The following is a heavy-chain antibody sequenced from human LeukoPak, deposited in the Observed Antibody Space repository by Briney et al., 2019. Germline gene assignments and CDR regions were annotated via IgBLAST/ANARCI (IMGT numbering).Heavy chain of an antibody. CDR3: ARLRDHYYFDY. D-gene: IGHD1-14*01. J-gene: IGHJ4*02. V-gene: IGHV4-31*03. CDR1: GGSISSGGYY. CDR2: IYYSGST. Sequence: SETLSLTCTVSGGSISSGGYYWSWIRQHPGKGLEWIGYIYYSGSTYYNPSLKSRVTISVDTSKNQFSLKLSSVTAADTAVYYCARLRDHYYFDYWGQGTLVTVSS.